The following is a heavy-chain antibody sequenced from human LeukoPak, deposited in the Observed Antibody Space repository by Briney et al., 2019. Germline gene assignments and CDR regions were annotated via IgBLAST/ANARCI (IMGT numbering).Heavy chain of an antibody. CDR2: IRSTANGYAT. V-gene: IGHV3-73*01. CDR1: GFTFSSYS. D-gene: IGHD3-10*01. Sequence: GGSLRLSCAASGFTFSSYSMNWVRQASGKGLEWVGRIRSTANGYATAYAASVKGRFTISRDDSKNTAYLQMDSLKTEDTAVYYCTGNYYGSGSYADFDYWGQGTLVTVSS. CDR3: TGNYYGSGSYADFDY. J-gene: IGHJ4*02.